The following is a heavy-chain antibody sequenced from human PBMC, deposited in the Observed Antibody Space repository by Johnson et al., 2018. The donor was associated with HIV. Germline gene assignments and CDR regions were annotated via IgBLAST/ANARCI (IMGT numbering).Heavy chain of an antibody. CDR1: TFSDYA. J-gene: IGHJ3*01. CDR2: TSYDEIKK. D-gene: IGHD3-10*01. Sequence: TFSDYAMHWVRLAPGKGLEWVAVTSYDEIKKNYADSVKGRFTISRDNSKNTLYLQMNSLRIEDTAVYYCARDRFGSGRPNAFDLWGQGTMVTVSS. CDR3: ARDRFGSGRPNAFDL. V-gene: IGHV3-30*04.